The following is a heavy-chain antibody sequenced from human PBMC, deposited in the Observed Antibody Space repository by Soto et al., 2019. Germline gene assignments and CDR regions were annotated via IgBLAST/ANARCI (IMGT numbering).Heavy chain of an antibody. CDR3: ARYSGAAYFDY. V-gene: IGHV4-59*01. J-gene: IGHJ4*02. Sequence: QVQLQESGPGLVKPSETLSLTCSVSGGSMSNYYWCWIRQPPGKGLEWIGYIYNSVSTNYNPSLKSQVTISGDTSKSQFSLKVSSVTAADTAVYYCARYSGAAYFDYWGQGILVTVSS. CDR2: IYNSVST. CDR1: GGSMSNYY. D-gene: IGHD1-26*01.